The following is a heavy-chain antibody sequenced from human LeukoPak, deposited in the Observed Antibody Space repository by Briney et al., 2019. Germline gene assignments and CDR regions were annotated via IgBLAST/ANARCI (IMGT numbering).Heavy chain of an antibody. V-gene: IGHV3-23*01. CDR1: GFTFSSYA. CDR3: EKLSSGWYYYFDY. Sequence: GGSLRLSCAASGFTFSSYAMSWVRQAPGKGLEWVSAISGSGGSSYYADSVKGRFTISRDNSKNTLYLQMNSMRAEDTAVYYCEKLSSGWYYYFDYWGQGTLVTVSS. D-gene: IGHD6-19*01. CDR2: ISGSGGSS. J-gene: IGHJ4*02.